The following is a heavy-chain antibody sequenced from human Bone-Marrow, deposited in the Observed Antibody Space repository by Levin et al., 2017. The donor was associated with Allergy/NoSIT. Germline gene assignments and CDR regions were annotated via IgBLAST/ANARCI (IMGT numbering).Heavy chain of an antibody. Sequence: SETLSLTCTVSGVSITSDDYYWSWIRQPPGMGLEWIGNTQNSGSTNYNPSLKSRVTLSVDTSKKELSLKLNSVTAADTAVYYCARSLYDSNLYPPACWGQGALVAVSS. CDR3: ARSLYDSNLYPPAC. CDR2: TQNSGST. D-gene: IGHD3-22*01. V-gene: IGHV4-61*08. CDR1: GVSITSDDYY. J-gene: IGHJ4*02.